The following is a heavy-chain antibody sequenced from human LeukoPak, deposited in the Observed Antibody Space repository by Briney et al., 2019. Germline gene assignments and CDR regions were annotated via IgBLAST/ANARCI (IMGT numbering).Heavy chain of an antibody. CDR3: ARGYDFWSGYSYHYYYMDV. CDR2: MNPNSGNT. CDR1: GYTFTSYD. Sequence: ASVKVSCKASGYTFTSYDINWVRQATGQGLEWMGWMNPNSGNTGYAQKFQGRVTITRNTSISTAYMELSSLRSGDTAVYYCARGYDFWSGYSYHYYYMDVWGKGTTVTVSS. V-gene: IGHV1-8*03. J-gene: IGHJ6*03. D-gene: IGHD3-3*01.